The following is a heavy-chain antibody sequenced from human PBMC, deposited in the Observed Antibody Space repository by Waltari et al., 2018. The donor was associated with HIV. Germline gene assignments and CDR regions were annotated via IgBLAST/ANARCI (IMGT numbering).Heavy chain of an antibody. CDR1: GGSISSSSYY. CDR2: IYYSGCT. CDR3: ASGSIIGITMIVVVISDAFDI. Sequence: QLQLQESGPGLVKPSETLSLTCTVSGGSISSSSYYWGWIRQPPGKGLEWIGSIYYSGCTYYNPSLKSRFTISVDTSKNQFSLKLSSVTAADTAVYYCASGSIIGITMIVVVISDAFDIWGQGTMVTVSS. V-gene: IGHV4-39*07. J-gene: IGHJ3*02. D-gene: IGHD3-22*01.